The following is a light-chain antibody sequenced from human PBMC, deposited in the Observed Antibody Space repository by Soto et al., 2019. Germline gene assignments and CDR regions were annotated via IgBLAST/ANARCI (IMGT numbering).Light chain of an antibody. V-gene: IGLV2-14*03. CDR1: NSDVGGYNY. CDR2: DVN. J-gene: IGLJ1*01. CDR3: CSFTTTTTYV. Sequence: QSVLTQPASVSASPGQSITISCTGTNSDVGGYNYVSWYQQHPGKAPKLMIYDVNNRPSGISNRFSGSKSGNTASLTISGLQAEDEADYFCCSFTTTTTYVFGSWTKVTVL.